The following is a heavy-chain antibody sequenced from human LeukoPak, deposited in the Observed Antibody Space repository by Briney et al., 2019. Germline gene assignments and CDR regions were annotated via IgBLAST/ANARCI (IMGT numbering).Heavy chain of an antibody. D-gene: IGHD2-15*01. J-gene: IGHJ4*02. CDR2: ISWNSGSI. CDR3: AKAVVVVVAAEFDY. Sequence: GGSLRLSCAASGFTFDDYAMHWVRQAPGKGLEWVSGISWNSGSIGYADSVKGRFTISRDNAKNSLYLQMNSLRAEDTALYYCAKAVVVVVAAEFDYWGQGTLVTVSS. V-gene: IGHV3-9*01. CDR1: GFTFDDYA.